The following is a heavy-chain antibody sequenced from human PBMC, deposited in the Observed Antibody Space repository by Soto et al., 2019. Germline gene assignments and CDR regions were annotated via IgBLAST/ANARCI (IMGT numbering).Heavy chain of an antibody. J-gene: IGHJ4*02. CDR1: GFTFSTYW. CDR2: INSDGRTT. Sequence: EVHLVESGGGLVQPGGSLRLSCAGSGFTFSTYWMHWVRQVPGKGLVWVSRINSDGRTTSYADSVKGRFTISRDNAKDTLYLQMNSLRAEDTAVYYWARVGQGRYYCDYWGQGALVTVSS. CDR3: ARVGQGRYYCDY. D-gene: IGHD3-9*01. V-gene: IGHV3-74*01.